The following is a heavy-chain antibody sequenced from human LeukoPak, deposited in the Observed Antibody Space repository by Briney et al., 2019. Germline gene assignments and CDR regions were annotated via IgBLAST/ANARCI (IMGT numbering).Heavy chain of an antibody. J-gene: IGHJ4*02. V-gene: IGHV3-48*03. D-gene: IGHD1-1*01. Sequence: GGSLRLSCEASGFTFSNYEMNWVRQAPGKGLEWISHISSNGGVMFYADSVRGRFTISRDNTKNSLSLQVSSLRAEDTAVYYCARDLNDADIDYWGQGTLVTVSS. CDR2: ISSNGGVM. CDR1: GFTFSNYE. CDR3: ARDLNDADIDY.